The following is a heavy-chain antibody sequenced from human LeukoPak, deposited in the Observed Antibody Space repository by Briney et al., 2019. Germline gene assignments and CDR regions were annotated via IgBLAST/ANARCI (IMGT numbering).Heavy chain of an antibody. CDR3: ATTADFAAGYYIDY. CDR2: INSDGSTT. J-gene: IGHJ4*02. V-gene: IGHV3-74*01. D-gene: IGHD6-13*01. CDR1: GFTFSTYF. Sequence: PGGSLRLSCAASGFTFSTYFMHWVRQAPGKGLVWVSRINSDGSTTSHADSVKGRFTISRDNAKNTLYLQMNSLRAEDTAVYYCATTADFAAGYYIDYWGQGTLVTVSS.